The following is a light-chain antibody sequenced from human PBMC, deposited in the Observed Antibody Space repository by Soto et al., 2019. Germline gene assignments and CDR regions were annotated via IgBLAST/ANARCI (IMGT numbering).Light chain of an antibody. CDR3: QQYNSYSAIT. CDR2: DAS. J-gene: IGKJ5*01. Sequence: DIQMTQSPSTLSASVGDRVTITCRASQSISSWLAWYQQKPGKAPKLLIYDASSLESGVPSRFSGSGSRTEFTLTISSLQPDDFATYYCQQYNSYSAITFGQGTRLAIK. CDR1: QSISSW. V-gene: IGKV1-5*01.